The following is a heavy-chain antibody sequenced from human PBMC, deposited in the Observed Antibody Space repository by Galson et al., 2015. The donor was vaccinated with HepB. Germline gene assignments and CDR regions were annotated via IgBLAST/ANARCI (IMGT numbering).Heavy chain of an antibody. CDR3: AKAVGGQYYGSGSYSDY. D-gene: IGHD3-10*01. J-gene: IGHJ4*02. CDR1: GFTFNKHA. Sequence: SLRLSCAASGFTFNKHAMSWVRQAPGKGLEWVAVVSGGGAYTFYADSVQGRFTISRDNWRNTLYLQMKGLRADDTALYYCAKAVGGQYYGSGSYSDYWGQGTLVTVSP. V-gene: IGHV3-23*01. CDR2: VSGGGAYT.